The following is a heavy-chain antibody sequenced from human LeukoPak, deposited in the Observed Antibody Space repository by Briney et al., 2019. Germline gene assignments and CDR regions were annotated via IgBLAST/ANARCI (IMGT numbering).Heavy chain of an antibody. CDR3: ARSYDSSGYPDY. D-gene: IGHD3-22*01. J-gene: IGHJ4*02. V-gene: IGHV5-51*01. Sequence: GESLKISCKGSGYSFTSYWIGWVRQMPGKGLEWMGIIYPGDSDTRYSPSFQGQVTISADKSINTAYLQWCSLQASDTAMYYCARSYDSSGYPDYWGQGALVTVSS. CDR1: GYSFTSYW. CDR2: IYPGDSDT.